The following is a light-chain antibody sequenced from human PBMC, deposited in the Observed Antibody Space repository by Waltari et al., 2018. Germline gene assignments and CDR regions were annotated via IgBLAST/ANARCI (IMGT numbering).Light chain of an antibody. J-gene: IGKJ1*01. V-gene: IGKV3-20*01. CDR1: QSVSRT. Sequence: EIVLTQSPGTLSLSPGERATLSCRASQSVSRTLAWYQQKPGQAPRLLIYGASTRATGIPVRFSGGGSGTDFSLTISRLEPEDFAVYYCQHYVRLPVTFGQGTKVEIK. CDR3: QHYVRLPVT. CDR2: GAS.